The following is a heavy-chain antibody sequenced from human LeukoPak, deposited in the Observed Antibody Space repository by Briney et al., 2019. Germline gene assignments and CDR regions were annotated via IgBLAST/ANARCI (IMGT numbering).Heavy chain of an antibody. CDR3: ARDREDGRGAYFDY. CDR1: GGSISSGGYY. D-gene: IGHD2-15*01. Sequence: SQTLSLTCTVSGGSISSGGYYWSWIRQHPGKGLEWIGYIYYSGSTDYNPSLKSRVTISVYTSKNQFSLNLSSVTAADTAVYYCARDREDGRGAYFDYWGQGTLVTVSS. J-gene: IGHJ4*02. CDR2: IYYSGST. V-gene: IGHV4-31*03.